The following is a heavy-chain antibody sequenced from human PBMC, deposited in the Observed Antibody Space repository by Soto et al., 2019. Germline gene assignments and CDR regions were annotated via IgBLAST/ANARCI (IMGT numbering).Heavy chain of an antibody. CDR1: GGSISSYY. J-gene: IGHJ4*02. CDR2: IYYSGST. CDR3: ARDRSSSY. Sequence: SETLSLTCTVSGGSISSYYWSWIRQPPGKGLEWIGYIYYSGSTNYNPSLKSRVTISVDTSKNQFSLKLSSVTAADTAVYYCARDRSSSYWGQGTLVTVSS. V-gene: IGHV4-59*01.